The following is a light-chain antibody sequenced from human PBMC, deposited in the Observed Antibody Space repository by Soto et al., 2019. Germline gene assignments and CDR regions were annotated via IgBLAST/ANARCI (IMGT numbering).Light chain of an antibody. CDR2: DVT. CDR1: SSDVGLSNY. V-gene: IGLV2-11*01. J-gene: IGLJ2*01. CDR3: CSYAGDYTVV. Sequence: QSVLTQPRSVSGSPGQSVTISCTGTSSDVGLSNYVSWYQQHPGKAPKLIIYDVTKRPSGVPDRFSASKSGNTASLTVSGLQTGDEAIYYCCSYAGDYTVVFGGGTQRTVL.